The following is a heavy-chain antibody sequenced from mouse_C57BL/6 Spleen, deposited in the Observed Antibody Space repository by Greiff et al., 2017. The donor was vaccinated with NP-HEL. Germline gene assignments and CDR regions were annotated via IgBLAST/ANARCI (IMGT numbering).Heavy chain of an antibody. CDR1: GFTFTDYY. CDR3: ARYNWDYYFDY. Sequence: DVKLVESGGGLVQPGGSLSLSCAASGFTFTDYYMSWVRQPPGKALEWLGFIRNKANGYTTEYSASVKGRFTISRDNSQSILYLQMNALRAEDSATYYCARYNWDYYFDYWGQGTTLTVSS. V-gene: IGHV7-3*01. D-gene: IGHD4-1*01. CDR2: IRNKANGYTT. J-gene: IGHJ2*01.